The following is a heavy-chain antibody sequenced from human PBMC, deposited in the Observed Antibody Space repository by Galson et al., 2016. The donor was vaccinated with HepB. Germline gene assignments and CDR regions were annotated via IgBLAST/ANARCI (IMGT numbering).Heavy chain of an antibody. Sequence: SVKVSCKASGYTFTSYYVYWVRQAPGRGLEWVGVINPTGGSTDFAPRFQDRVTLTRDTSTGTVFMELTSLTSDDTAVYFCARDYGAGGFYYFGYWGQGTQVIVSS. CDR2: INPTGGST. CDR1: GYTFTSYY. J-gene: IGHJ4*02. V-gene: IGHV1-46*01. CDR3: ARDYGAGGFYYFGY. D-gene: IGHD6-13*01.